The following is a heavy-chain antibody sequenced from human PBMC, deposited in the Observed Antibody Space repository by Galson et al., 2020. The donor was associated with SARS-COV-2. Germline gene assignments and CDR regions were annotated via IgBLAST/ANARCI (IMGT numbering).Heavy chain of an antibody. CDR3: TRDHGFTFVGIIFLPFDY. Sequence: ASETLSLTCSVSGYSISSGYYWGWIRQPPGKGLEWIGSIYHSGSTYYNPSLKSRVTISADTSKNQFSLRLRYVTAADTAFYYCTRDHGFTFVGIIFLPFDYWGQGILFTVSS. V-gene: IGHV4-38-2*02. CDR2: IYHSGST. J-gene: IGHJ4*02. CDR1: GYSISSGYY. D-gene: IGHD3-16*02.